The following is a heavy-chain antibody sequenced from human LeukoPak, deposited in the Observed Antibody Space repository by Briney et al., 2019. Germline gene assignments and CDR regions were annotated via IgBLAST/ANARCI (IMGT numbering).Heavy chain of an antibody. Sequence: SETLSLTCTVSGGSISSYYWSWIRQPPGKGLEWIGYIYYSGSTNYNPSLKSRVTISVDTSKNQFSLKLSSVTAADTAVYYCARESHSLNPYGMDVWGQGTTVTVSS. CDR2: IYYSGST. V-gene: IGHV4-59*01. CDR1: GGSISSYY. D-gene: IGHD5-18*01. CDR3: ARESHSLNPYGMDV. J-gene: IGHJ6*02.